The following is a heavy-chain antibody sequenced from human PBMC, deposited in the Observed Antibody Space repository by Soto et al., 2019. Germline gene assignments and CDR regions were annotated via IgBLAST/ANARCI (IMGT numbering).Heavy chain of an antibody. Sequence: EVQLVESGGDLVQPGGSLRLSCAASGFTFSSFWMHWVRQAPGKGLVWVSRINSDGSGASYADFVEGRFIISRDNAKNTVYFQMNSLREEDTAVYYCIRDYGEAGSTNAFDIWGQGTMVTVSS. CDR2: INSDGSGA. CDR3: IRDYGEAGSTNAFDI. CDR1: GFTFSSFW. D-gene: IGHD3-10*01. V-gene: IGHV3-74*01. J-gene: IGHJ3*02.